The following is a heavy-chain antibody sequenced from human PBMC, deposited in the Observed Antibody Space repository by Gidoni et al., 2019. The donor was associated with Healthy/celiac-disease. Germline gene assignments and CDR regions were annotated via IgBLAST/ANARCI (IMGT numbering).Heavy chain of an antibody. Sequence: EVQLVESGGGLVQPGGSLRLSCAASGFTFSSYAMSWVPQAPGKGLGGGSAISGSGGSTYNADSVKGRFSISRDNSKNTLYLQMNSLRAEDTAVYYCAKDAIAAAASDAFDIWGQGTMVTVSS. CDR3: AKDAIAAAASDAFDI. D-gene: IGHD6-13*01. CDR1: GFTFSSYA. J-gene: IGHJ3*02. CDR2: ISGSGGST. V-gene: IGHV3-23*04.